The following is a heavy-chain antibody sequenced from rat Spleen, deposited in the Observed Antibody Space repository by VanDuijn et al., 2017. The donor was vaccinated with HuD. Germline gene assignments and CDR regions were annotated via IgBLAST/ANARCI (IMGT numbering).Heavy chain of an antibody. D-gene: IGHD1-4*01. CDR2: ISYDGSST. CDR1: GFTFSDYY. J-gene: IGHJ2*01. V-gene: IGHV5-29*01. CDR3: ARLPGYKRYYFDY. Sequence: EVQLVESDGGLVQPGRSLKLSCAASGFTFSDYYMAWVRQAPTKGLEWVATISYDGSSTYYRDSVKGRFTISRNNAKSTLYLQMNSLRSEDTATYYCARLPGYKRYYFDYWGQGVMVTVSS.